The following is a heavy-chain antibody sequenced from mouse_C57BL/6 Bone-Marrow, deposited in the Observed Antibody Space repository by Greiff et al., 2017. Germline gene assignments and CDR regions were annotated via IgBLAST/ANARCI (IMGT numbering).Heavy chain of an antibody. J-gene: IGHJ2*01. Sequence: QVTLKESGPGILQSSQTLSLTCSFSGFSLSTSGMGVSWIRQPSGKGLEWLAHIYWDDDKRYNPSLKSRLTISKDTSRNQVFLKITSVDTADTATYDCARRIHSDYYFDYWGQGTTLTVSS. CDR1: GFSLSTSGMG. CDR3: ARRIHSDYYFDY. CDR2: IYWDDDK. D-gene: IGHD2-12*01. V-gene: IGHV8-12*01.